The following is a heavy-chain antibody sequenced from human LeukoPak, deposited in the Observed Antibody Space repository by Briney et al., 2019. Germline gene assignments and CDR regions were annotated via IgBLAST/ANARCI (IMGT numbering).Heavy chain of an antibody. V-gene: IGHV5-51*01. J-gene: IGHJ3*02. CDR1: ANTFSDYW. CDR2: IHPDDSQT. CDR3: ARREMITHNAFDI. Sequence: GESLKISCQGSANTFSDYWIGWVRQMPGKGLEWMGVIHPDDSQTTYSPSFERQVTISADKSINTAYLQWNSLKATDTAMYYCARREMITHNAFDIWGQGTMVTVSA. D-gene: IGHD1-14*01.